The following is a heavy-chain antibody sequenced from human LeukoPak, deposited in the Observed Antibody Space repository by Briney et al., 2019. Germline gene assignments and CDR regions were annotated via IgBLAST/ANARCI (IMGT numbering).Heavy chain of an antibody. CDR1: GYTFTSYH. CDR3: ARVLAVVVPAAPID. CDR2: INPSGGTT. J-gene: IGHJ4*02. V-gene: IGHV1-46*01. Sequence: ASVKVSCKASGYTFTSYHMHWVRQAPGQGLEWMGIINPSGGTTNYAQKFRGRVTMTRGTSISTAYMELSRLRSDDTAVYYCARVLAVVVPAAPIDWGQGTLVTVSS. D-gene: IGHD2-2*01.